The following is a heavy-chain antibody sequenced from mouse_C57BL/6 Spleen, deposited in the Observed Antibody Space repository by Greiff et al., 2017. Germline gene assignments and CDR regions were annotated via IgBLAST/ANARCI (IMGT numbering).Heavy chain of an antibody. CDR1: GFTFSSYG. CDR2: ISSGGSYT. CDR3: ARRNINYFDY. D-gene: IGHD1-1*01. Sequence: EVKLMESGGDLVKPGGSLKLSCAASGFTFSSYGMSWVRQTPDKRLEWVATISSGGSYTYYPDSVKGRFTISRDNAKNTLYLQMSSLKSEDTAMYYCARRNINYFDYWGQGTTLTVSS. V-gene: IGHV5-6*02. J-gene: IGHJ2*01.